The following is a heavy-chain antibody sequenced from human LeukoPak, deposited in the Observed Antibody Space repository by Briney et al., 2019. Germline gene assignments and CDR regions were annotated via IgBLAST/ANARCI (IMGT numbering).Heavy chain of an antibody. CDR3: ARDALAGGDWSNMGDY. CDR2: ISSRGGTI. Sequence: GGSLRLSCAASGFTFSTYDMNWVRQAQGTGLELLSYISSRGGTIYYADSVKGRFTISRDNAKNSLYLQMNSLRAEDTAVYYCARDALAGGDWSNMGDYWGQGTLVTVSS. D-gene: IGHD3-16*01. J-gene: IGHJ4*02. V-gene: IGHV3-48*03. CDR1: GFTFSTYD.